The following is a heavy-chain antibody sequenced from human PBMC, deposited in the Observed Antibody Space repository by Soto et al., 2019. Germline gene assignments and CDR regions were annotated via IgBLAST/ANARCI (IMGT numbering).Heavy chain of an antibody. CDR1: GYPVTAYY. J-gene: IGHJ3*02. V-gene: IGHV1-2*04. D-gene: IGHD3-3*01. CDR2: INPATGAA. Sequence: QLHLVQSGAVVKKPGASVTVSCSASGYPVTAYYMHWVRQAPGRGLEWMGGINPATGAAKYTQTFQGWVTMTRDPSTSTVFMELSGLTSEDTAFFYCARGGGVGVAGSAAFDMWGQGTLVTVSS. CDR3: ARGGGVGVAGSAAFDM.